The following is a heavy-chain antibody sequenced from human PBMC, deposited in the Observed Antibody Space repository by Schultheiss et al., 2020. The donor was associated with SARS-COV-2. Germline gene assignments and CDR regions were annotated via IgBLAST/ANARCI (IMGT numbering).Heavy chain of an antibody. V-gene: IGHV3-21*05. D-gene: IGHD3-22*01. CDR1: GFTFSSYS. CDR3: AKDGASSDYFDY. J-gene: IGHJ4*02. CDR2: ISSSSSYI. Sequence: GGSLRLSCAASGFTFSSYSMNWVRQAPGKGLEWVSYISSSSSYIYYADSVKGRFTISRDNAKNSLYLQMNSLRAEDTAVYYCAKDGASSDYFDYWGQGTLVTVSS.